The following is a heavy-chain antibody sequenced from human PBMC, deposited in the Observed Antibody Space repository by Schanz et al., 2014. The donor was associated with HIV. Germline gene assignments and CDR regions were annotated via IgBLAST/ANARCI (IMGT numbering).Heavy chain of an antibody. V-gene: IGHV3-30*18. CDR1: GFNFNSYG. CDR2: ISYDGTKK. D-gene: IGHD6-19*01. J-gene: IGHJ6*02. Sequence: QEQLVESGGGVVQPGRSLRLSCVASGFNFNSYGMHWVRQAPGKGLEWVAVISYDGTKKHYADSVKGRFTISRDNSKNTLYLQVKSLRAEDTAMYYCAKSHKHDSSDYYRFYYFGMDVWGQGTTVTVSS. CDR3: AKSHKHDSSDYYRFYYFGMDV.